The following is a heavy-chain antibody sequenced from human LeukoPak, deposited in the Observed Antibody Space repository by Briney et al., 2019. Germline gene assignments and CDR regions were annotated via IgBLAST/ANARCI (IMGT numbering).Heavy chain of an antibody. CDR3: AKDPAGPLNWFDP. CDR2: ISGSGGST. J-gene: IGHJ5*02. V-gene: IGHV3-23*01. Sequence: PGGSLRLSCAAPGFTFSSYAMSWVRQAPGKGLEWVSAISGSGGSTYYAGSVKGRFTIFRDNSKNTLYLQMNSLRAEDTAVYYCAKDPAGPLNWFDPWGQGTLVTVSS. CDR1: GFTFSSYA.